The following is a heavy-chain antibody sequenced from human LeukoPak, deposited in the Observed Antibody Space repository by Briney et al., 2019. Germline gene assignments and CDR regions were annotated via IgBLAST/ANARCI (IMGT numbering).Heavy chain of an antibody. CDR3: ARQTAMGRSGDY. CDR1: GYSFTSYW. CDR2: IDPSDSET. V-gene: IGHV5-51*01. J-gene: IGHJ4*02. D-gene: IGHD5-18*01. Sequence: GESLKISCKVPGYSFTSYWIGWVRQMPVKGLEWMGIIDPSDSETRYTPSFQGQVTTSVDKSLTTAYLQWNSLKASDTAMYYCARQTAMGRSGDYWGQGTLVTVSS.